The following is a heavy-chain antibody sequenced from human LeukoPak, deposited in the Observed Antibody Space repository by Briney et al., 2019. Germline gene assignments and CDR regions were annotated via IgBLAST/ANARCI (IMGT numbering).Heavy chain of an antibody. Sequence: GASVKVSCKVSGYTLTELSMHWVRQAPGKGLEWMGGFDPEDGETIYAQKFQGRVTMTEDTSTDTAYMELSSLRSEDTAVYYCATDRGVSSGRHYFDYWGQGTLVTVSS. J-gene: IGHJ4*02. CDR3: ATDRGVSSGRHYFDY. CDR1: GYTLTELS. CDR2: FDPEDGET. V-gene: IGHV1-24*01. D-gene: IGHD2-8*01.